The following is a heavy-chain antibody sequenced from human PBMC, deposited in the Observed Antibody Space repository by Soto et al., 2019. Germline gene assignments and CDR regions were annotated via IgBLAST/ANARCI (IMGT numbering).Heavy chain of an antibody. V-gene: IGHV3-66*01. CDR2: TYSGGAT. Sequence: EVRLVESGGGLVQPGGSLRLSCAASGVTVGNNYMSWVRQAPGKGLEWVSVTYSGGATRYADSVKGRFTMSRDSTKNTVYLQMDSLRAEDRAVYFCARNVPVTALGYWGQGSLVTVSS. CDR3: ARNVPVTALGY. CDR1: GVTVGNNY. J-gene: IGHJ4*02. D-gene: IGHD4-17*01.